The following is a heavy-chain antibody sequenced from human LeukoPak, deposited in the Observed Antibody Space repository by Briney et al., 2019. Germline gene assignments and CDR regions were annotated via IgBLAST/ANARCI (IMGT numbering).Heavy chain of an antibody. J-gene: IGHJ6*02. Sequence: SETLSLTCTVSGGSISSGDYYWSWIRQPPGEGLEWIGYIYYSGSTYYNPSLKSRVTISVDTSKNQFSLKLSSVTAADTAVYYCARGGTLVVSAAASYYYYYYGMDVWGQGTTVTVSS. D-gene: IGHD2-2*01. CDR1: GGSISSGDYY. V-gene: IGHV4-30-4*01. CDR2: IYYSGST. CDR3: ARGGTLVVSAAASYYYYYYGMDV.